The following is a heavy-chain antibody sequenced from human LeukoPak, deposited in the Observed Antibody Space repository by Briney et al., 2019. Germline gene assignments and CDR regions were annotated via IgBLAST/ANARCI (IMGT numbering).Heavy chain of an antibody. D-gene: IGHD4-23*01. Sequence: SVKVSCKASGGTFSSYAISWVRQAPGQGLEWMERIVPILGIANYAQKFQGRVTITADKSTSTAYMELSSLRSEDTAVYYCARDGIYGGNPNFDYWGQGTLVTVSS. CDR2: IVPILGIA. V-gene: IGHV1-69*04. J-gene: IGHJ4*02. CDR1: GGTFSSYA. CDR3: ARDGIYGGNPNFDY.